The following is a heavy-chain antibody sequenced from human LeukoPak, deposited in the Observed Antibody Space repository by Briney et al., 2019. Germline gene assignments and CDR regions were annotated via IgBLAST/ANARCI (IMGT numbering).Heavy chain of an antibody. D-gene: IGHD2-15*01. CDR2: ISAYNGNT. Sequence: ASVKVSCKASGYTFTSYGISWVRQAPGQGLVWMGWISAYNGNTNYAQKLQGRVTVTTDTSTSTAYMELRSLRSDDTAVYYCARDPPLIYCSGGSCYPYYWGQGTLVTVSS. V-gene: IGHV1-18*01. CDR1: GYTFTSYG. CDR3: ARDPPLIYCSGGSCYPYY. J-gene: IGHJ4*02.